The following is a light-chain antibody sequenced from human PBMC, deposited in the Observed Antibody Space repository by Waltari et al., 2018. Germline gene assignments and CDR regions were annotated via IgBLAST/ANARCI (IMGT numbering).Light chain of an antibody. Sequence: SYELTQPPSVSVSPGQTARITCSGDALPKQYAYWYQQKPGQAPVLGRDEDSERPSGIPERFSGSSSGTTVTLTISGVQAEDEADYYCQSADSSGTYYVFGTGTKVTVL. CDR1: ALPKQY. V-gene: IGLV3-25*03. CDR2: EDS. CDR3: QSADSSGTYYV. J-gene: IGLJ1*01.